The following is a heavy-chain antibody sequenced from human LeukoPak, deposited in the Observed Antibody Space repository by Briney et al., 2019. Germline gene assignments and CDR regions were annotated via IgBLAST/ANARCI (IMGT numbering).Heavy chain of an antibody. CDR2: FYSGGST. CDR3: ARKLLLSTALAAFDI. CDR1: GFTVSSNY. J-gene: IGHJ3*02. Sequence: PGGSLRLSCAASGFTVSSNYVSGVRQAPGKGLEWVSVFYSGGSTYYADFVKGRFTISRDNSKNTLYLQMNSLRAEDTAVYYCARKLLLSTALAAFDIWGQGTMVTVSS. V-gene: IGHV3-66*01. D-gene: IGHD2-15*01.